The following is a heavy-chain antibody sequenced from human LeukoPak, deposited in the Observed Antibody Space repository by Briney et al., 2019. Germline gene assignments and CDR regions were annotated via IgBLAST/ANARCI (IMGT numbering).Heavy chain of an antibody. J-gene: IGHJ5*02. Sequence: GGSLRLSCAASGFTFSTYSMNWVRQAPGKGLEWVSSITKSGTYIFYADSVRGRFTISRDNSKNTLYLQMNSLRAEDTAVYYCARDGLTYYYGSGSTGGWFDPWGQGTLVTVSS. V-gene: IGHV3-21*01. CDR2: ITKSGTYI. D-gene: IGHD3-10*01. CDR3: ARDGLTYYYGSGSTGGWFDP. CDR1: GFTFSTYS.